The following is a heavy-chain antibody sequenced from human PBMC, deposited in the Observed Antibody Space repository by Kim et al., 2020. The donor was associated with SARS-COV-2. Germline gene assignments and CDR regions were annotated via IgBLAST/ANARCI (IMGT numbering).Heavy chain of an antibody. D-gene: IGHD3-10*01. J-gene: IGHJ4*02. CDR3: AFSHRFGDYYFDY. V-gene: IGHV3-48*02. Sequence: ADSVKGRFTISRDNAKNSLYLQMNSLRDEDTAVYYCAFSHRFGDYYFDYWGQGTLVTVSS.